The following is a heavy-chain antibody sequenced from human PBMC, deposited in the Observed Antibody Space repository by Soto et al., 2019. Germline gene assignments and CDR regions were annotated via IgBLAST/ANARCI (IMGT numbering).Heavy chain of an antibody. J-gene: IGHJ3*02. CDR1: GGSISSSRYY. Sequence: QVQLQESGPGLVKPSETLSLTCTVSGGSISSSRYYWGWIRQPPSKGLEWIGSIYFGGSTYHNPSLKSRVTISVDTTKKQFSLKLSSVTAEDTAVYYCARGAVPGKLDAFDIWGQGTMVTVSS. V-gene: IGHV4-39*01. CDR3: ARGAVPGKLDAFDI. D-gene: IGHD6-19*01. CDR2: IYFGGST.